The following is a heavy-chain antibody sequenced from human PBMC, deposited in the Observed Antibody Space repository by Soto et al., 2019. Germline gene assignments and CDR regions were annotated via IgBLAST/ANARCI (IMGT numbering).Heavy chain of an antibody. Sequence: GESLKIACKGSGYSFAGYWITWVRQKPGKGLEWMGRIDPSDSQTYYSPSFRGHVTISVTKSITTVFLQWSSLRASDTAMYYCARQIYDSDTGPNFQYYFDSWGQGTPVTVSS. J-gene: IGHJ4*02. CDR2: IDPSDSQT. CDR3: ARQIYDSDTGPNFQYYFDS. CDR1: GYSFAGYW. V-gene: IGHV5-10-1*01. D-gene: IGHD3-22*01.